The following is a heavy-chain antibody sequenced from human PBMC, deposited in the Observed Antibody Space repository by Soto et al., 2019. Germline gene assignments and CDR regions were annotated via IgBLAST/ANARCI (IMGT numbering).Heavy chain of an antibody. CDR1: GGSMTSYY. D-gene: IGHD3-3*01. CDR2: VYSSGGT. V-gene: IGHV4-4*07. J-gene: IGHJ5*02. Sequence: SETLSLTCTVSGGSMTSYYWTWIRQPAGKGLEWIGRVYSSGGTHYNPSLKSRVTISLDTSKNQFSLRLLSVTDADTAVFFCARGQRFSDWFDPWGQGTLVTVSS. CDR3: ARGQRFSDWFDP.